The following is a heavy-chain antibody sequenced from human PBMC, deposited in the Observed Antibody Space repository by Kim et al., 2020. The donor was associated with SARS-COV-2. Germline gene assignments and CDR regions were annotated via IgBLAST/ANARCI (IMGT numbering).Heavy chain of an antibody. CDR3: ARDKYDSSGIIDY. Sequence: YADSVKGRFTISRDNSKNTLYLQMNSLRAEDTAVYYCARDKYDSSGIIDYWGQGTLVTVSS. D-gene: IGHD3-22*01. V-gene: IGHV3-30*03. J-gene: IGHJ4*02.